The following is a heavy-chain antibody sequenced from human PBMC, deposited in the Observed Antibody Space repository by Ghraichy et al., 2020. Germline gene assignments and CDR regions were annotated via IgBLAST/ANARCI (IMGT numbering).Heavy chain of an antibody. Sequence: GGSLRLSCAASGFTLNSYWMSWVRQAPGKGLEWVVNIKKDGSEKYYVDSVKGRFSISRDNTKNSLYLQMNSLRAEDTAVYYCARSTPSLRYCSGGSCYQSDAFDIWGRGTMVTVSS. CDR2: IKKDGSEK. D-gene: IGHD2-15*01. CDR3: ARSTPSLRYCSGGSCYQSDAFDI. V-gene: IGHV3-7*01. CDR1: GFTLNSYW. J-gene: IGHJ3*02.